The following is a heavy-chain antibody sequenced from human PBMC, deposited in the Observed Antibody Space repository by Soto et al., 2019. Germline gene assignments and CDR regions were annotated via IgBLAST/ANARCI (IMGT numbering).Heavy chain of an antibody. CDR3: AKEVSLGSTVDLGY. D-gene: IGHD7-27*01. Sequence: GWSLRLSCASSVFTFIIFAMSWVRHSPGKGLEWVSNISVSGGSTYYADAVKGRFTISRDNSMGTLYLQMKSLRVEDTAIYYCAKEVSLGSTVDLGYWGQGALVTVYS. CDR1: VFTFIIFA. V-gene: IGHV3-23*01. CDR2: ISVSGGST. J-gene: IGHJ4*02.